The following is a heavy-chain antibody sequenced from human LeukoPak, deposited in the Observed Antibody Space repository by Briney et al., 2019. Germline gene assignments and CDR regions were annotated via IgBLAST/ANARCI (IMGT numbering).Heavy chain of an antibody. J-gene: IGHJ1*01. Sequence: PSETLSLTCTVSGGSISSYYWSWIRQPPGKGLEWIGYIYHSGNTNYNPSLKSRVTISVDRPKNQFSLKLSSVTAADTAVYYCARDGGSYSDIAEYFQHWGQGTLVTVSS. CDR1: GGSISSYY. D-gene: IGHD4-17*01. V-gene: IGHV4-59*01. CDR2: IYHSGNT. CDR3: ARDGGSYSDIAEYFQH.